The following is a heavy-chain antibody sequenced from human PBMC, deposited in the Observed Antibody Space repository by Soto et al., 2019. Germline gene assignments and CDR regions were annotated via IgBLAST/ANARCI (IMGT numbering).Heavy chain of an antibody. CDR2: IYYSGST. J-gene: IGHJ5*02. CDR3: ARHPAPAATAPFDP. D-gene: IGHD2-2*01. CDR1: GGSISSSSYY. V-gene: IGHV4-39*01. Sequence: SETLSLTCTVSGGSISSSSYYWGWIRQPPGKGLEWIGSIYYSGSTYYNPSLKSRVTISVDTSKNQFSLKLSSVTAADTAVYYCARHPAPAATAPFDPWGQGTLVTVSS.